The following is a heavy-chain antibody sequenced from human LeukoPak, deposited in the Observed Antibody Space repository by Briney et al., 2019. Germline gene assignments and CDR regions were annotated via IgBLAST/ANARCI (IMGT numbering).Heavy chain of an antibody. CDR2: ISYDGRNK. CDR3: AKGPLRGTAAAIDY. V-gene: IGHV3-30*18. CDR1: GFTFNNYG. D-gene: IGHD2-2*01. Sequence: GGSLRLSCAASGFTFNNYGMHWVRQAPGKGLERVAVISYDGRNKHYPDSVKGRFTISRDISTDTLWLQMDSLRTEDTAVYYCAKGPLRGTAAAIDYWGQGTLVTVSS. J-gene: IGHJ4*02.